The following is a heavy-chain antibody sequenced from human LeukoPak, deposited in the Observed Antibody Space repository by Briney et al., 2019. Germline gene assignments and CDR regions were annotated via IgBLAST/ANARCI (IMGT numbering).Heavy chain of an antibody. CDR2: ISYDGRNK. CDR3: AKGPLRGTAAAIDY. V-gene: IGHV3-30*18. CDR1: GFTFNNYG. D-gene: IGHD2-2*01. Sequence: GGSLRLSCAASGFTFNNYGMHWVRQAPGKGLERVAVISYDGRNKHYPDSVKGRFTISRDISTDTLWLQMDSLRTEDTAVYYCAKGPLRGTAAAIDYWGQGTLVTVSS. J-gene: IGHJ4*02.